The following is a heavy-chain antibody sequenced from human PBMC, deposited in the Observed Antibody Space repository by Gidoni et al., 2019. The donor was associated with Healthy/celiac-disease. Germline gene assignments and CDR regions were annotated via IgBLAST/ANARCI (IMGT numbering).Heavy chain of an antibody. CDR2: INHSGST. CDR1: GGSFSGYY. D-gene: IGHD3-16*01. V-gene: IGHV4-34*01. J-gene: IGHJ4*02. CDR3: ARMITFGGVTIDY. Sequence: QVQLQQWGAGLLKPSETLSLTCAVYGGSFSGYYWSWIRQPPGKGLEWIGEINHSGSTNYNPSLKSRVTISVDTSKNQFSLKLSSVTAADTAVYYCARMITFGGVTIDYWGQGTLVTVSS.